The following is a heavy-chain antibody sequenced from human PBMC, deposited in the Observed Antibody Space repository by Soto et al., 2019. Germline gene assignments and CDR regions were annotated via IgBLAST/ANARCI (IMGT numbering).Heavy chain of an antibody. CDR2: IKSKTDGGTT. Sequence: GGSLRLSCAASGFTFSNAWMSWVRQAPGKGLEWVGRIKSKTDGGTTDYAAPVKGRFTISRDDSKNTLYLQMNSLKTEDTAVYYCTGPGGTIFGVAKDYYYYYYMDVWGKGTTVTVSS. D-gene: IGHD3-3*01. V-gene: IGHV3-15*01. CDR3: TGPGGTIFGVAKDYYYYYYMDV. CDR1: GFTFSNAW. J-gene: IGHJ6*03.